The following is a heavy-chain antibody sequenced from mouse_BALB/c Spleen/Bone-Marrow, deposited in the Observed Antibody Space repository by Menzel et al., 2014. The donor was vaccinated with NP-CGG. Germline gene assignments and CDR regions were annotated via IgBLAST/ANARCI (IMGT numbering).Heavy chain of an antibody. CDR1: GFSLTSNG. D-gene: IGHD2-3*01. V-gene: IGHV2-3*01. CDR3: AKPEDGYAMDY. J-gene: IGHJ4*01. CDR2: IWGDGST. Sequence: QVQLQQSGPGLVAPSQSLSITCTVSGFSLTSNGVSWVRQPPGKGLEWLGVIWGDGSTKYHSALISRLGISKDNSKSRVFLKLNSLHTDDTATYYCAKPEDGYAMDYWGQGTSVTVSS.